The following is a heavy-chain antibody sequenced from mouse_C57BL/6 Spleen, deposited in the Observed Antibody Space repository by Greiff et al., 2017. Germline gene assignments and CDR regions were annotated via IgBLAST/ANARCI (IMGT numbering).Heavy chain of an antibody. J-gene: IGHJ2*01. Sequence: EVKLVESGGGLVKPGGSLKLSCAASGFTFSSYAMSWVRQTPEKRLEWVATISDGGSYTYYPDNVKGRFTISRDNAKNNLYLQMSHLKSEDTAMYYCARSHITTVVATPFDYWGQGTTLTVSS. CDR1: GFTFSSYA. V-gene: IGHV5-4*03. CDR3: ARSHITTVVATPFDY. D-gene: IGHD1-1*01. CDR2: ISDGGSYT.